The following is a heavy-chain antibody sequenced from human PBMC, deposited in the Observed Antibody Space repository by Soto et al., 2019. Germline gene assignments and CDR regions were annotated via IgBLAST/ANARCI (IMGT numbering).Heavy chain of an antibody. D-gene: IGHD2-21*02. J-gene: IGHJ6*02. V-gene: IGHV2-5*02. Sequence: QITLKESGPPLVKPTQTLTLTCTFSAFSLSTGGVGVGWIRQPPGKALEWLALIYWDDDKRYSPSLRSRLTITKDTSKTQLVLTMPTMAPADTATYYCIQSRCGGDCLQTYASYYYYGMDVWGQGTTVTVSS. CDR3: IQSRCGGDCLQTYASYYYYGMDV. CDR1: AFSLSTGGVG. CDR2: IYWDDDK.